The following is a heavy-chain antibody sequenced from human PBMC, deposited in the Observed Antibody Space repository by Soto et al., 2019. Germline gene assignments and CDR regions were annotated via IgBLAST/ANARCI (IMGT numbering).Heavy chain of an antibody. CDR1: GGTFSSYA. V-gene: IGHV1-69*01. D-gene: IGHD3-3*01. CDR3: ARGPGYYYFWSGPPRPFDY. J-gene: IGHJ4*02. CDR2: IIPIFGTA. Sequence: QVQLVQSGAEVKKPGSSVKVSCKASGGTFSSYAISWVRQAPGQGLEWMGGIIPIFGTANYAQKFQGRVTITADESTSTAYMELSSLRADDTAVYYCARGPGYYYFWSGPPRPFDYWGQGTLVTVSS.